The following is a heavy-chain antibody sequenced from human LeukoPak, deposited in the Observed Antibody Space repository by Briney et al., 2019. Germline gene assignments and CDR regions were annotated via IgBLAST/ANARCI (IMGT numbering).Heavy chain of an antibody. CDR2: IYYSGST. D-gene: IGHD3-10*01. J-gene: IGHJ3*02. Sequence: SQSLSLTCNVDAGPIDSNIYYCAWVRQPPGKGLEWIGRIYYSGSTYYNPSLKSRINISVDTFRSQVSLKMRSVPAANTAVYYCARVLLWFGDFSVKAFDIWGQGTMVTVSS. CDR1: AGPIDSNIYY. CDR3: ARVLLWFGDFSVKAFDI. V-gene: IGHV4-39*01.